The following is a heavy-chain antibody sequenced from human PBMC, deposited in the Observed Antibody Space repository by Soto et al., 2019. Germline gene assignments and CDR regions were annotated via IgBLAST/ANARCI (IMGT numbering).Heavy chain of an antibody. CDR3: ARGGGLAYYCFDY. D-gene: IGHD1-26*01. CDR1: GFTFSSYW. V-gene: IGHV3-74*01. J-gene: IGHJ4*02. Sequence: GGSLRLSCAASGFTFSSYWMHWVRQAPGKGLVWVSRINSDGSSTSYADSVKGRFTISRANAKNTLYLQMNSLRAEDTAVYYCARGGGLAYYCFDYWGQGPLVTVSS. CDR2: INSDGSST.